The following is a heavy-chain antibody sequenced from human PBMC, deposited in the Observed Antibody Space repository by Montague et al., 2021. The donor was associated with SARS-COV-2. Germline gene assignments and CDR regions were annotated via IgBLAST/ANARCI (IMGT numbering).Heavy chain of an antibody. CDR3: AIMGVVPAAQGPNWLDP. Sequence: SLRLSCAASGFTFSSYWMHWVRQAPGKGLVWVSRINSDGSSPSYAASVKGRFTISRDNAKNTLYLQMNSLRAEDTAVYYCAIMGVVPAAQGPNWLDPWGQGTLVTVSS. CDR2: INSDGSSP. V-gene: IGHV3-74*01. D-gene: IGHD2-2*01. CDR1: GFTFSSYW. J-gene: IGHJ5*02.